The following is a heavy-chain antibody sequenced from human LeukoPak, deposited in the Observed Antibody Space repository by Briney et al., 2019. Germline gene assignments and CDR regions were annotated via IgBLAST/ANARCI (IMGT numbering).Heavy chain of an antibody. J-gene: IGHJ6*02. CDR3: ARHVLWGATNSGSNGMDV. CDR1: GYSFTCYW. Sequence: GESLKISCKGSGYSFTCYWIGWVRQMPGKGLEWMGIIYPGDSDTRYSPSFQGQVTISADKSISTAYLQWSSLRASDTAMYYCARHVLWGATNSGSNGMDVWGQGTTVTVSS. V-gene: IGHV5-51*01. CDR2: IYPGDSDT. D-gene: IGHD3-16*01.